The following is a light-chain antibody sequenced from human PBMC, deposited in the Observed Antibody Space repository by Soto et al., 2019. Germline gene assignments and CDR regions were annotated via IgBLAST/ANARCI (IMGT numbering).Light chain of an antibody. CDR3: SSYTSATTYV. Sequence: QSVLTQPASLSWSPGQSITISCTGTSSDVGAYNYDSWYQQYPGEAPKVIIYDVSHRPAGVSNRFSGSKSGNTASLTISGLQTQDEADYYCSSYTSATTYVFGTGTKVTVL. J-gene: IGLJ1*01. CDR1: SSDVGAYNY. CDR2: DVS. V-gene: IGLV2-14*01.